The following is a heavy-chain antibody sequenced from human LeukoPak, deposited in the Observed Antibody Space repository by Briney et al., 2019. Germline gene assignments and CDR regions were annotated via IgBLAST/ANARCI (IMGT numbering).Heavy chain of an antibody. CDR1: GFTFDDYG. D-gene: IGHD3-22*01. CDR2: INWNGGST. J-gene: IGHJ4*02. V-gene: IGHV3-20*04. CDR3: ARDPDYYDSSGYYPFDY. Sequence: PGGSLRLSCAASGFTFDDYGMSWVRQAPGKGLEWVSGINWNGGSTGYADSVKGRFTISRDNARNSLYLQMNSLRAEDTALYYCARDPDYYDSSGYYPFDYWGQGTLVTVSS.